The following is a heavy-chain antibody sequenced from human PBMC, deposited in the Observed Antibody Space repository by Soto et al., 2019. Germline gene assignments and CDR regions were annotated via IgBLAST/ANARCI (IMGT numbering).Heavy chain of an antibody. CDR3: ARVLGYSYGYPFDY. CDR1: GGSISSYY. Sequence: SETLSLTCTVSGGSISSYYWSWIRQPPGKGLEWIGYIHYSGSTNYNPSLKSRVTISLDTSKNQFSLKLSSVTAADTAVYYCARVLGYSYGYPFDYWGQGTLVTVSS. D-gene: IGHD5-18*01. CDR2: IHYSGST. V-gene: IGHV4-59*01. J-gene: IGHJ4*02.